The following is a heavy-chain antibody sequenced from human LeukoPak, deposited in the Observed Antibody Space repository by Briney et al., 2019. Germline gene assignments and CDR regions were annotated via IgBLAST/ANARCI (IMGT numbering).Heavy chain of an antibody. V-gene: IGHV3-7*01. D-gene: IGHD1-1*01. J-gene: IGHJ4*02. CDR3: ARAPYNWNDYDY. CDR1: GFTFSSYW. Sequence: GGSLRLSCAASGFTFSSYWMSWVRQAPGKGLEWVANIKQDGSERYYVDSVKGRFTISRDNAKNSLFLQMNSLRAEDTAVYYCARAPYNWNDYDYWGQGTLVTVSS. CDR2: IKQDGSER.